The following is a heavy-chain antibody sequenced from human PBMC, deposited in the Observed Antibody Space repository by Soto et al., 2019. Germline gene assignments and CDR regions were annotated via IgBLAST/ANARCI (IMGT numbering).Heavy chain of an antibody. Sequence: QVQLVQSGAEVKKPGSSVKVSCKASGGTSRSLSITWVRQAPGQGLEWMGGITPLFGIPNYPQKFQGRLTITADKSTGTAYLELSSLRXXXXXXXXXXXDTHSAGGWFDTXX. J-gene: IGHJ5*01. V-gene: IGHV1-69*17. CDR1: GGTSRSLS. CDR2: ITPLFGIP. CDR3: XXDTHSAGGWFDT. D-gene: IGHD2-15*01.